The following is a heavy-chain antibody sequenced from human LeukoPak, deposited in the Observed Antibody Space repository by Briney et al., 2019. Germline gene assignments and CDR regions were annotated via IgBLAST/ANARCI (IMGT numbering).Heavy chain of an antibody. V-gene: IGHV3-23*01. J-gene: IGHJ4*02. CDR1: GFTFSSYA. D-gene: IGHD3-10*01. Sequence: GGSLRLSCAASGFTFSSYAMSWVRQAPGKGLEWVSTISGSGDTTYYADSVKGRFTISRDNSKNTLYLQMNSLRAEDTAVYYCAKCKRRFGELLSFDYWGQGTLVTVSS. CDR2: ISGSGDTT. CDR3: AKCKRRFGELLSFDY.